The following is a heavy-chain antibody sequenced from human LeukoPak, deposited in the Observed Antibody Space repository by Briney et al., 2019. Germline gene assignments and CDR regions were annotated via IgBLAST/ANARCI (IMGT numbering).Heavy chain of an antibody. D-gene: IGHD6-19*01. Sequence: SETLSLTCTVSGGSISSYYWSWIRQPPGKGLERIGYIYYSGSTNYNPSLKSRVTISVDTSKNQFSLKLSSVTAADTAVYYCARDRVAVAGFDYWGQGTLVTVSS. CDR1: GGSISSYY. J-gene: IGHJ4*02. CDR3: ARDRVAVAGFDY. V-gene: IGHV4-59*01. CDR2: IYYSGST.